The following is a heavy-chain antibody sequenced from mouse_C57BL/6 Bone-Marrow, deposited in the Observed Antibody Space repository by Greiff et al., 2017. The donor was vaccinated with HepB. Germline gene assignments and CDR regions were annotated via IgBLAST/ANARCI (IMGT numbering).Heavy chain of an antibody. J-gene: IGHJ2*01. V-gene: IGHV14-4*01. D-gene: IGHD1-1*01. Sequence: VQLKESGAELVRPGASVKLSCTASGFNIKDDYMHWVKQRPEQGLEWIGWIDPENGDTEYASKFQGKATITADTSSNTAYLQLSSLTSEDTAVYYCTTLLRYPFDYWGQGTTLTVSS. CDR1: GFNIKDDY. CDR3: TTLLRYPFDY. CDR2: IDPENGDT.